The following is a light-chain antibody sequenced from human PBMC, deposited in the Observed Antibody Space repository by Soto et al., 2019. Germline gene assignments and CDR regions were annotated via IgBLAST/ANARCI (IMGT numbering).Light chain of an antibody. CDR2: GAS. V-gene: IGKV3D-7*01. CDR3: QQDYNLPYT. J-gene: IGKJ2*01. Sequence: EIVMTQSRATLSLSPGERATLSCRASQSVSSSYLSWYQQKPGQAPRLLIYGASTRATGIPARFSGSGSGTDFTLTISSLQPEDFAVYYCQQDYNLPYTFGQGTKLEIK. CDR1: QSVSSSY.